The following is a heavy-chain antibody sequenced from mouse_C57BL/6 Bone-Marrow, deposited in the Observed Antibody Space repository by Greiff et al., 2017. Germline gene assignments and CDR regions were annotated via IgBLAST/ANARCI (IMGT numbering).Heavy chain of an antibody. CDR3: ARVGPITTVVAPFGD. CDR1: GYSITSGYY. Sequence: DVKLVESGPGLVKPSQSLSLTCSVTGYSITSGYYWNWIRQFPGNKLEWMGYISYDGSNNYNPSLKNRISITRDTSKNQSFLKLNSVTTKDTATYYCARVGPITTVVAPFGDWGQGTTLTVSA. V-gene: IGHV3-6*01. J-gene: IGHJ2*01. D-gene: IGHD1-1*01. CDR2: ISYDGSN.